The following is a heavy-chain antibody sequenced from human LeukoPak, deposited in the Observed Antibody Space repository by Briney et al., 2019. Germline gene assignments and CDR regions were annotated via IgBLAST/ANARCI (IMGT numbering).Heavy chain of an antibody. CDR1: GGSISSSSYY. V-gene: IGHV4-39*01. J-gene: IGHJ6*03. Sequence: SETLSLTCTVSGGSISSSSYYWGWIRQPPGKGLEWIGTIYYSGSTYYNPSLKSRVTISVDTSKNQFSLKLSSVTAADTAVYYCATRKDSGSYFLYYYMDVWGKGTTVTISS. CDR3: ATRKDSGSYFLYYYMDV. CDR2: IYYSGST. D-gene: IGHD1-26*01.